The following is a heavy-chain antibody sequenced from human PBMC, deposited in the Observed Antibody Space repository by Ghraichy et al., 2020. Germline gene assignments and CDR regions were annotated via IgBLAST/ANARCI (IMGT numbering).Heavy chain of an antibody. D-gene: IGHD2-15*01. Sequence: SETLSLTCTVSGGSISSSSYYWGWIRQPPGKGLEWIGSIYYSGSTYYNPSLKSRVTISVDTSKNQFSLKLSSVTAADTAVYYCASVVPLRGRGVDYWGQGTLVTVSS. V-gene: IGHV4-39*07. CDR2: IYYSGST. J-gene: IGHJ4*02. CDR1: GGSISSSSYY. CDR3: ASVVPLRGRGVDY.